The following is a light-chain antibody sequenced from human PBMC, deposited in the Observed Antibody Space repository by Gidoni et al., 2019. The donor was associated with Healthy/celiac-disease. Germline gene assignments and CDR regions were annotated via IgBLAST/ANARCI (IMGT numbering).Light chain of an antibody. CDR1: QSISSW. J-gene: IGKJ1*01. V-gene: IGKV1-5*03. Sequence: DIQMTQSPFLLPPSVGARVTITCRASQSISSWLAWYQQKPGKVPKLLIYKASSLESGVPSRFSGSGSGTEFTLTISSLQPDDFSNYYCQQYNSFWTFGQGTKVEIK. CDR2: KAS. CDR3: QQYNSFWT.